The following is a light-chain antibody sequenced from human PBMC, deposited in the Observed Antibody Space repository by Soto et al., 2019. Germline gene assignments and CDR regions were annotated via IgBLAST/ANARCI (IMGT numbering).Light chain of an antibody. CDR3: QHYASSPPGFT. CDR2: GAS. CDR1: QRVSSTY. V-gene: IGKV3-20*01. J-gene: IGKJ3*01. Sequence: EIVLTQSPGTLSLFPGERATLSCRASQRVSSTYFAWYRQKPGQPPRLLIYGASKRATGVPDRVSGSGYGTDFTLTINRLEPEDFAVYYCQHYASSPPGFTFGPGTTVDIK.